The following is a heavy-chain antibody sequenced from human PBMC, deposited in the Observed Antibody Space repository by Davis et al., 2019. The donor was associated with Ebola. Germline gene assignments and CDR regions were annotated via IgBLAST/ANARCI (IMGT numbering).Heavy chain of an antibody. CDR1: GFTVSSNY. CDR2: IYSGGST. J-gene: IGHJ6*04. CDR3: AKSGLSFGVVKYHYGMDV. D-gene: IGHD3-3*01. Sequence: GGSLRLSCAASGFTVSSNYMNWVRQAPGKGLEWVSVIYSGGSTSYADSVEGRFTISRDNSKKTLYLQMNSLRAEDTAVYYCAKSGLSFGVVKYHYGMDVWGKGTTVTVSS. V-gene: IGHV3-66*01.